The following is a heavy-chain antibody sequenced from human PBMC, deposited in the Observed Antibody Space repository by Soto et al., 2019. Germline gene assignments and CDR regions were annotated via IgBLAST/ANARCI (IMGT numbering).Heavy chain of an antibody. J-gene: IGHJ4*02. V-gene: IGHV1-18*01. CDR1: GYTFTSYG. CDR3: ARGRYDCSGGSCRSYYFDY. Sequence: QVQLVQSGAEVKKPGASVKVSCKASGYTFTSYGISWVRQAPGQGLEWMGWISAYNGNTNYAQKLQGRVTMTTDTATSTAYMELRSLRSDDTAVYYCARGRYDCSGGSCRSYYFDYWGQGTLVTVSS. D-gene: IGHD2-15*01. CDR2: ISAYNGNT.